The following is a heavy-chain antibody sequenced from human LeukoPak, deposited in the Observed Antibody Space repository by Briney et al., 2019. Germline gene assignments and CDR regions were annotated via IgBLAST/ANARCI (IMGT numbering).Heavy chain of an antibody. D-gene: IGHD3-22*01. J-gene: IGHJ4*02. Sequence: ASVKVSCKASGYTFTSYGISWVRQAPGQGLEWMGWISAYNGNTNYAQKLQGRVTMTTDTSTSTAYMELRSLRSDDTAAYYCAREGQGYYYDSSGYSSDYWGQGTLVTVSS. CDR2: ISAYNGNT. CDR1: GYTFTSYG. CDR3: AREGQGYYYDSSGYSSDY. V-gene: IGHV1-18*01.